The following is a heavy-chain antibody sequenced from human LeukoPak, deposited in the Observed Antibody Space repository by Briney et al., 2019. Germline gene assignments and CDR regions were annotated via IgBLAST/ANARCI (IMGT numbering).Heavy chain of an antibody. CDR1: GGTFSSYA. J-gene: IGHJ4*02. Sequence: SVKVSCKASGGTFSSYAISWVRQAPGQGLEWMGRIIPILGIANYAQKFQGRVTITADKSTSTAYMELSSLGSEDTAVYYCARDGGAYSRAPVDYWGQGTLVTVSS. D-gene: IGHD6-13*01. CDR2: IIPILGIA. V-gene: IGHV1-69*04. CDR3: ARDGGAYSRAPVDY.